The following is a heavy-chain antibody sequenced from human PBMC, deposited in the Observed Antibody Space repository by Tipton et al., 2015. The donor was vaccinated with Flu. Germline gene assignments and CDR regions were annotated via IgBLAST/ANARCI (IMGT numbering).Heavy chain of an antibody. CDR3: AKDHGGDYLYYFDY. D-gene: IGHD4-17*01. CDR2: ISWGGGST. Sequence: VQLVQSGGVVVQPGGSLRLSCAASGFTFDDYTMHWVRQAPGKGLEWVSLISWGGGSTYYADSVKGRFTISRDNSKNSLYLQMNSLRTEDTALYYCAKDHGGDYLYYFDYWGQGTLVTVSS. V-gene: IGHV3-43*01. J-gene: IGHJ4*02. CDR1: GFTFDDYT.